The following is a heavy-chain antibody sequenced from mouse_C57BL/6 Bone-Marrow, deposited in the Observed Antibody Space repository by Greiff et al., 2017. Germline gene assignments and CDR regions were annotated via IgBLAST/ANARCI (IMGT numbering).Heavy chain of an antibody. CDR2: FSSRHSTI. D-gene: IGHD1-1*01. CDR1: GFTFSDYG. V-gene: IGHV5-17*01. Sequence: EVKLVESGGGLVKPGGSLKLSCAASGFTFSDYGMHWVRQAPEKGLEWVAYFSSRHSTIYYADTVKGRFTISRDNAKNTLYLQMTSLRSVDTAMYYFARPADCYGSSYWYFDVWGTGTTVTVSS. J-gene: IGHJ1*03. CDR3: ARPADCYGSSYWYFDV.